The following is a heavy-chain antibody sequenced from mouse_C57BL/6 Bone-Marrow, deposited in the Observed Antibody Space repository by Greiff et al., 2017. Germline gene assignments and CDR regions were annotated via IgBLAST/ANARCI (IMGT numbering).Heavy chain of an antibody. CDR1: GYTFTSYG. D-gene: IGHD1-1*01. Sequence: VKLQESGAELARPGASVKLSCKASGYTFTSYGISWVKQRTGQGLEWIGEIYPRSGNTYYNEKFKGKATLTADKSSSTAYMELRSLTSEDSAVYFCARGINYGSPDYWGQGTTLTVSS. V-gene: IGHV1-81*01. J-gene: IGHJ2*01. CDR2: IYPRSGNT. CDR3: ARGINYGSPDY.